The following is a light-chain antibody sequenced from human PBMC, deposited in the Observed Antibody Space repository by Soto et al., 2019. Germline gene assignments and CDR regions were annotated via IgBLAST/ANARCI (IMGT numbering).Light chain of an antibody. V-gene: IGKV3-20*01. Sequence: EIVLTQSPGTLSLSPGERATLSCRASQSVINNYLAWYQQKPGQAPRLLIYGASNRATGIPDRFSGSGSGTDFTLTISRLEPEDFAVYYCQQDGSSGTFGQGTKVEIK. CDR3: QQDGSSGT. CDR2: GAS. J-gene: IGKJ1*01. CDR1: QSVINNY.